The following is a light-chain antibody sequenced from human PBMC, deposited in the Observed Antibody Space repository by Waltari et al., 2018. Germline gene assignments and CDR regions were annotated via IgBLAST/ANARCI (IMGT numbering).Light chain of an antibody. Sequence: DIHMTQSPSSLSASVGDRVTITCRASQDVSNYLAWYQQKPGKVPKLLIYAASTLQSGVPSRFSGSGSGTDFTLTITSLQPEDVATYYCQKYNSVPWTFGQGTKVEIK. CDR1: QDVSNY. J-gene: IGKJ1*01. CDR2: AAS. CDR3: QKYNSVPWT. V-gene: IGKV1-27*01.